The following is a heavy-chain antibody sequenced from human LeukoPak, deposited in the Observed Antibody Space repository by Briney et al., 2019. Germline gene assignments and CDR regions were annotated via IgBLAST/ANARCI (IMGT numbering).Heavy chain of an antibody. J-gene: IGHJ4*02. Sequence: GGSLRLSCAASGFTFSNAWMSWVRQAPGKGLEWVGRIKSKTDGGTTDYAAPVKGRFTISRDDSKNMLYLQMNSLKTEDTAVYYCTTELRPWGLWFLKSHFDYWGQGTLVTVSS. CDR2: IKSKTDGGTT. CDR1: GFTFSNAW. D-gene: IGHD3-10*01. CDR3: TTELRPWGLWFLKSHFDY. V-gene: IGHV3-15*01.